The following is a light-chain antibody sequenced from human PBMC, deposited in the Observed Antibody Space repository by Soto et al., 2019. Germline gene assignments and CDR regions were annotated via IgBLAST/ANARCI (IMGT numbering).Light chain of an antibody. CDR2: GEY. CDR1: QSVSSNY. Sequence: EIVLTQSPGTLSLPPGQRATLSGRSSQSVSSNYLAWYQQKPGQYHRILIYGEYTRATGITDRFSGSGSATDFTLTISSIEPEDFAVYYCQQRSNWQITLGQGTRVEIK. J-gene: IGKJ5*01. V-gene: IGKV3D-20*02. CDR3: QQRSNWQIT.